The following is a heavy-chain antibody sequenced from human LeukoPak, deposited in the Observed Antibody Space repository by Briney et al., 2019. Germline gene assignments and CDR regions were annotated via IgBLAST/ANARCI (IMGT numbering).Heavy chain of an antibody. D-gene: IGHD6-19*01. J-gene: IGHJ4*02. Sequence: ASVKVSCKASGGTFSSYAISWVRQAPGQGLEWMGWISAYNGNTNYAQKLQGRVTMTTDTSTSTAYMELRSLRSDDTAVYYCARVGKNDPYAGHYSSGWPFDYWGQGTLVTVSS. CDR2: ISAYNGNT. CDR1: GGTFSSYA. CDR3: ARVGKNDPYAGHYSSGWPFDY. V-gene: IGHV1-18*01.